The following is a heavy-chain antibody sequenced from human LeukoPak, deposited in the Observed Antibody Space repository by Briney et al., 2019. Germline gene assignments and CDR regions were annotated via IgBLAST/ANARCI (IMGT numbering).Heavy chain of an antibody. CDR2: IIPNSGGT. Sequence: ASVKVSCKASGYTFTGYYMHWVRQAPGQGLEWMGWIIPNSGGTNYAQKFQGRVTMTRDTSISTAYMELSRLRSDDTAVYYCARDALLAAAAPDAFDIWGQGTMVTVSS. D-gene: IGHD6-13*01. CDR1: GYTFTGYY. CDR3: ARDALLAAAAPDAFDI. J-gene: IGHJ3*02. V-gene: IGHV1-2*02.